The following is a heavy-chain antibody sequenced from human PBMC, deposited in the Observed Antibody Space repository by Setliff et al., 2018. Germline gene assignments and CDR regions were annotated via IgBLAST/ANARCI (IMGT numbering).Heavy chain of an antibody. CDR1: GYTFTRYG. J-gene: IGHJ5*02. V-gene: IGHV1-18*01. Sequence: ASVKVSCKASGYTFTRYGISWVRQAPGQGLEGMGWISAYNGNTNYAQKLQGRVTMTTDTSTSTAYMELRSLRSDDTAVYYCARVNPTMITFGGVIVIWFDPWGQGTLVTVSS. CDR2: ISAYNGNT. D-gene: IGHD3-16*02. CDR3: ARVNPTMITFGGVIVIWFDP.